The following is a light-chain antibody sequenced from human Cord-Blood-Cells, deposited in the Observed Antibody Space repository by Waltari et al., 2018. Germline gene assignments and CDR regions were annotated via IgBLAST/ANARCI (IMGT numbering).Light chain of an antibody. CDR2: EVS. J-gene: IGLJ3*02. V-gene: IGLV2-23*02. CDR3: CSYAGSSTYWV. Sequence: QSALTQPASVSRSPGQSITISCPGTSSAVGSYNLVSWYQQHPGKAPKLMIYEVSKRPSGVSNRFSGSKSGNTASLTISGLQAEDEADYYCCSYAGSSTYWVFGGGTKLTVL. CDR1: SSAVGSYNL.